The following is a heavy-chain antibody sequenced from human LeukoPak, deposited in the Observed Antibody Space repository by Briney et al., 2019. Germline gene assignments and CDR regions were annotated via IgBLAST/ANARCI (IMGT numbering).Heavy chain of an antibody. CDR2: ISGSGGST. V-gene: IGHV3-23*01. D-gene: IGHD6-13*01. J-gene: IGHJ4*02. Sequence: GGSLRLSCAASGFTFSSYAMSWVRQAPGKGLEWVSAISGSGGSTYYADSVKGRFTISRDNSKNTLYLQMNSLRAEDTAVYYCARDSIQQQLVLDYWGQGTLVTVSS. CDR3: ARDSIQQQLVLDY. CDR1: GFTFSSYA.